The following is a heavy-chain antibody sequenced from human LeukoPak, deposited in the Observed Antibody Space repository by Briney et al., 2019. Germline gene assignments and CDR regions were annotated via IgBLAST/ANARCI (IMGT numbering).Heavy chain of an antibody. CDR2: INPNSGGT. V-gene: IGHV1-2*04. J-gene: IGHJ6*02. CDR1: GYTFTGYY. CDR3: ARSYCSGGSCYSYGPEGMDV. D-gene: IGHD2-15*01. Sequence: ASVKVSCKASGYTFTGYYMHWVRQAPGQGLEWMGWINPNSGGTNYAQKFQGWVTMTRDTSISTAYMELSRLRSDDTAVYYCARSYCSGGSCYSYGPEGMDVWGQGTTVTVSS.